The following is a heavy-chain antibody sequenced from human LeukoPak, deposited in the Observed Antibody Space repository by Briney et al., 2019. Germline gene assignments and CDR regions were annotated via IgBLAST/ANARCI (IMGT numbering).Heavy chain of an antibody. CDR2: IYYSGST. CDR3: AREGVDGYYYYYMDV. Sequence: PSETLSLTCTVSGGSISSSSYYWGWIRQPPGKGLEWIGSIYYSGSTYYNPSLKSRVTISVDTSKNQFSLKLSSVTAADTAVYYCAREGVDGYYYYYMDVWGKGTTVTISS. CDR1: GGSISSSSYY. V-gene: IGHV4-39*07. J-gene: IGHJ6*03. D-gene: IGHD3-3*01.